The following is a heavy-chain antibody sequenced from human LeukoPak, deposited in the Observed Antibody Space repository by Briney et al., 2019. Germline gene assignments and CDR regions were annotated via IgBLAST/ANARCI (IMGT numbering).Heavy chain of an antibody. D-gene: IGHD3-22*01. CDR2: LNPNSGGT. V-gene: IGHV1-2*06. CDR3: ARVTYDSLDRDAFDI. Sequence: ASLKVTCTASGYTFTGYYMHWVRQAPGQGLEWMVRLNPNSGGTNYAQKFQDRVTMTRDTSISTAYMELSRLRSDDTAVYYCARVTYDSLDRDAFDIWGEGTMVTVSS. J-gene: IGHJ3*02. CDR1: GYTFTGYY.